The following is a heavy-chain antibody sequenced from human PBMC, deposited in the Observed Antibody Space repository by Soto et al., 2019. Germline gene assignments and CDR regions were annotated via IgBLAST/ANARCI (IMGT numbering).Heavy chain of an antibody. Sequence: QVQLVQSGAEVKKPGASVKVSCKASGYNFATYGVSWVRQAPGQGLEWMGWISAYTGNTGYAQKVQGRVTLTTDASTSTAYMERRSLRPDDTAVYYCARDYYHDSSSYGYFDYWGQGTLVTVSS. CDR3: ARDYYHDSSSYGYFDY. D-gene: IGHD3-22*01. CDR2: ISAYTGNT. V-gene: IGHV1-18*01. CDR1: GYNFATYG. J-gene: IGHJ4*02.